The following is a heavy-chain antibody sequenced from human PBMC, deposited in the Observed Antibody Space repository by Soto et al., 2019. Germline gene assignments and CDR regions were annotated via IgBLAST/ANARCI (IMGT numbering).Heavy chain of an antibody. D-gene: IGHD5-18*01. V-gene: IGHV3-21*01. CDR3: ARDPYTATEFDY. Sequence: EVQLVESGGGLVKPGGSLRLSCAASGFTFSSYSMNWVRQAPGKGLEWVSSISSSSSYIYYAESVKGRFTISRDNAKNSLYLQMNSLRAEDTAVYYCARDPYTATEFDYWGQGTLVTVSS. CDR1: GFTFSSYS. CDR2: ISSSSSYI. J-gene: IGHJ4*02.